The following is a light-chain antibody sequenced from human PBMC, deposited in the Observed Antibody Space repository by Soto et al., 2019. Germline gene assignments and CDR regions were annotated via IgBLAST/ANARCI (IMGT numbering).Light chain of an antibody. Sequence: QSVLTQPASVSGSPGQSSTISCTGTSSDVGDYNYVSWYQQYPGKAPKLMIYEVSHRPSGESNRFSGSRSGNTASLTISGFQDEDEADYSCSSYISRSLFVFGTGTKVTVL. CDR3: SSYISRSLFV. V-gene: IGLV2-14*01. J-gene: IGLJ1*01. CDR1: SSDVGDYNY. CDR2: EVS.